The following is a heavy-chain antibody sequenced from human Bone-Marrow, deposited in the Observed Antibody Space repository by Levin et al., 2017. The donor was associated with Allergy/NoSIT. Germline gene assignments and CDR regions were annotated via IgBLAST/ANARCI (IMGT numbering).Heavy chain of an antibody. V-gene: IGHV1-8*01. J-gene: IGHJ5*02. CDR2: MNPNSGNT. D-gene: IGHD3-10*01. Sequence: ASVKVSCKASGYTFTSYDINWVRQATGQGLEWMGWMNPNSGNTGYAQKFQGRVTMTRNTSISTAYMELSSLRSEDTAVYYCARGPSMVRGVIIAPGFDPWGQGTLVTVSS. CDR1: GYTFTSYD. CDR3: ARGPSMVRGVIIAPGFDP.